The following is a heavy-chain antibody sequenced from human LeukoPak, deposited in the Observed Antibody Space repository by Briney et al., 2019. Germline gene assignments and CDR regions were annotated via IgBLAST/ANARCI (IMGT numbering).Heavy chain of an antibody. CDR3: ARGSSRAPFLRLGNDY. CDR2: ILSDGRNT. V-gene: IGHV3-30*04. CDR1: GFTFNNYG. Sequence: GGSLRLSCVASGFTFNNYGMHWVRQAPGKGLEWVASILSDGRNTWYGDSVKGRFTISRDNSKNTLDLQMNSLRPEDTAVYHCARGSSRAPFLRLGNDYWGQGTLVTVSS. D-gene: IGHD7-27*01. J-gene: IGHJ4*02.